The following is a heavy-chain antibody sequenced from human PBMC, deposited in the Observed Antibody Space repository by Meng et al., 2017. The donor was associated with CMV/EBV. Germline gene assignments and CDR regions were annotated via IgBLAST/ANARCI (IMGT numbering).Heavy chain of an antibody. CDR3: ARVWVRPAVLRFLKSVRFDP. CDR2: INHSGST. Sequence: QLQQWGAGFLSPSGPLSFTCAVYGGSFSGYYWRLIRQPPGKGLEWIGEINHSGSTNYNPSLKSRVTISVDTSKNQFSLKLSSVTAADTAVYYCARVWVRPAVLRFLKSVRFDPWGQGTLVTVSS. D-gene: IGHD3-3*01. J-gene: IGHJ5*02. V-gene: IGHV4-34*01. CDR1: GGSFSGYY.